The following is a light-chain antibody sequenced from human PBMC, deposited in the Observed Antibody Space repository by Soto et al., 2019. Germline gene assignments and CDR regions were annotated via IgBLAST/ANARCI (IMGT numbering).Light chain of an antibody. CDR1: QNIGTN. V-gene: IGKV3-15*01. CDR2: GAS. CDR3: QPYNNWPLT. J-gene: IGKJ4*01. Sequence: EIVMTRSPATLSGAPLGVGTLSCRASQNIGTNLAWYQQKPGQPPRLLFFGASTRATGVPARFSGSRSGAEFTLTINSLHSEDFAVYYCQPYNNWPLTFGGGTKV.